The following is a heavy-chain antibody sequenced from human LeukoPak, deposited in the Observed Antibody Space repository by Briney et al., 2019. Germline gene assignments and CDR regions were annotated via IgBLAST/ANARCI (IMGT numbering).Heavy chain of an antibody. CDR2: IKQDGSEK. D-gene: IGHD6-6*01. CDR3: ARAAFEYSSSSVNY. CDR1: GFTFSSYW. V-gene: IGHV3-7*02. Sequence: GGSLRLSCAASGFTFSSYWMSWVRQAPGKGLEWVANIKQDGSEKYYVDSVQGRFTISRDNAKNLLYLQMDSLRAEDTAVYYCARAAFEYSSSSVNYWGQGTLVTVSS. J-gene: IGHJ4*02.